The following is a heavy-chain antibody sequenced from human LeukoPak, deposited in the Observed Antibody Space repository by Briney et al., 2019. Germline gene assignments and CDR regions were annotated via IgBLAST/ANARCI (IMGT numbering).Heavy chain of an antibody. CDR2: IIPIFGTA. D-gene: IGHD2-21*02. V-gene: IGHV1-69*06. CDR1: GGTFSSYA. J-gene: IGHJ4*02. Sequence: ASVKVSCKASGGTFSSYAISWVRQAPGQGLEWMGRIIPIFGTANYAQKFQGRVTITADKSTGTAYMGLSSLRSEDTAVYYCAGDLAYCGGDCYPGGDYWGQGTLVTVSS. CDR3: AGDLAYCGGDCYPGGDY.